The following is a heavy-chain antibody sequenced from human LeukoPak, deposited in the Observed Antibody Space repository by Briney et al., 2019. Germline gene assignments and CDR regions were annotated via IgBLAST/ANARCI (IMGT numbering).Heavy chain of an antibody. CDR2: IYHSGST. D-gene: IGHD1-7*01. J-gene: IGHJ6*03. CDR1: GYSISSGYY. CDR3: ARVRPGENWNYRDYYYYMDV. V-gene: IGHV4-38-2*02. Sequence: PSETLSLTCTVSGYSISSGYYWGWIRQPPGKGLEWIGSIYHSGSTYYNPSLKSRVTISVDTSKNQFSLKLSSVTAADTAVYYCARVRPGENWNYRDYYYYMDVWGKGTTVTVSS.